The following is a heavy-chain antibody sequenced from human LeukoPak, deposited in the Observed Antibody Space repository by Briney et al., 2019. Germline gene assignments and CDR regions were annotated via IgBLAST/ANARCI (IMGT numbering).Heavy chain of an antibody. V-gene: IGHV4-4*07. CDR1: GASISSYP. CDR3: GSSEVAEPTSGIFDY. CDR2: ILTTGST. Sequence: SETLSLTCTVSGASISSYPWRWIRQPAGKGLEGVGRILTTGSTNYSPSLKSRVTMSVDTSKNQFSLKLTSVTAADSAIYYCGSSEVAEPTSGIFDYWGQGTPVTVSS. J-gene: IGHJ4*02. D-gene: IGHD6-19*01.